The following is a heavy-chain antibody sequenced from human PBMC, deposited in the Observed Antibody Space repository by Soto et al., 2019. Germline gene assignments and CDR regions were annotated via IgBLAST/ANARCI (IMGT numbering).Heavy chain of an antibody. V-gene: IGHV4-59*01. CDR1: SGSIRSYY. Sequence: QVQLQESGPGLVKPSETLSLTCTVSSGSIRSYYWTWIRQSPGKGLEWIGYIHYSGSTHYNSSLMSPVTRSVGTSKNQFSLMLNSVTAAEPAVDYCARGKTGSPYWYFELWGRGTLVTVSS. CDR3: ARGKTGSPYWYFEL. J-gene: IGHJ2*01. CDR2: IHYSGST. D-gene: IGHD1-26*01.